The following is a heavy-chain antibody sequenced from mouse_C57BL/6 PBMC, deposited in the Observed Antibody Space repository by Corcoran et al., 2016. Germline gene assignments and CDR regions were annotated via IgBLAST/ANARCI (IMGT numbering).Heavy chain of an antibody. CDR1: GYAFSSYW. D-gene: IGHD2-4*01. J-gene: IGHJ3*01. CDR2: IYPGDGDT. CDR3: ARSYDYDGPWFAY. Sequence: QVQLQQSGAELVKPGASVKISCKASGYAFSSYWMNWVKQRPGKGLEWIGQIYPGDGDTNYNGKFKGKATLTADKSSSTAYMQLSSLTSEDSAVYFCARSYDYDGPWFAYWGQGTLVTVSA. V-gene: IGHV1-80*01.